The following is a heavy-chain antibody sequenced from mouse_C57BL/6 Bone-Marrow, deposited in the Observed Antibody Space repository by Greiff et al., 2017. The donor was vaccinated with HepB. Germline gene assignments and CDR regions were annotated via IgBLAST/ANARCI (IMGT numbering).Heavy chain of an antibody. CDR1: GFTFSSYA. J-gene: IGHJ4*01. CDR2: ISDGGSYT. V-gene: IGHV5-4*03. Sequence: EVMLVESGGGLVKPGGSPKLSCAASGFTFSSYAMSWVRQTPEKRLEWVATISDGGSYTYYPDNVKGRFTISRDNAKNNLYLQMSHLKSEDTAMYYCASMVTTRGFYAMDYWGQGTSVTVSS. D-gene: IGHD2-2*01. CDR3: ASMVTTRGFYAMDY.